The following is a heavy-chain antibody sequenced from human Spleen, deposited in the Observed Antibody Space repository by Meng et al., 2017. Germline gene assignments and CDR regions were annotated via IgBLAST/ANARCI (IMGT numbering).Heavy chain of an antibody. D-gene: IGHD2-21*02. CDR1: GGPISTTNW. Sequence: SQTLSLTCVVSGGPISTTNWWSWVRQPPGKGLEWIGEIYHSGRTNYNPSLKSRVTISADTSKNQFSLKLTSVTAADTAVYYCAGGAVVTLIFYHAMDVWGQGTTVTVSS. CDR2: IYHSGRT. J-gene: IGHJ6*02. V-gene: IGHV4-4*02. CDR3: AGGAVVTLIFYHAMDV.